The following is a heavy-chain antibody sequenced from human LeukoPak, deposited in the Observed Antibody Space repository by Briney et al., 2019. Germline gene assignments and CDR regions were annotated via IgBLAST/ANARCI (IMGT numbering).Heavy chain of an antibody. J-gene: IGHJ4*02. CDR1: GFTFSNSG. CDR3: ARDTAGAAAGLNSDLDY. Sequence: PGGSLRLSCAASGFTFSNSGMHWVRQAPGKGLEWVAVIWYDGSNKYYADSVKGRFTISRDNSKNTLYLQMNSLRAEDTAVYYCARDTAGAAAGLNSDLDYWGQGTLVTVSS. CDR2: IWYDGSNK. D-gene: IGHD6-13*01. V-gene: IGHV3-33*08.